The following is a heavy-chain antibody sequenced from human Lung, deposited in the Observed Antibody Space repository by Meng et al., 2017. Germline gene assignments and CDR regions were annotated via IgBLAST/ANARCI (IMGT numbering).Heavy chain of an antibody. CDR2: INHSGST. Sequence: QGLLQRGCAGLLKPSETLSLPCVVSGGSFSDYYWSWIRQPPGKGLEWIGEINHSGSTNYNPSLESRATISVDTSQNNLSLKLSSVTAADSAVYYCARGPTTMAHDFDYWGQGTLVTVSS. J-gene: IGHJ4*02. V-gene: IGHV4-34*01. CDR1: GGSFSDYY. D-gene: IGHD4-11*01. CDR3: ARGPTTMAHDFDY.